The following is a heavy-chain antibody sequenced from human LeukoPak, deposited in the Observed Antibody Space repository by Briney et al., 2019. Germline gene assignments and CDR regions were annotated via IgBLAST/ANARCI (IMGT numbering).Heavy chain of an antibody. V-gene: IGHV3-23*01. D-gene: IGHD5-18*01. CDR3: AKEMRGYSYGYSFDY. Sequence: GGSLRLSCAASGFTFSTYVMTWVRQAPGRGLEWVSGISYSGTSTYYADSVKGRFTISRDNSKNTLYLQMNSLRAEDTAVYYCAKEMRGYSYGYSFDYWGQGTLVTVSS. CDR2: ISYSGTST. CDR1: GFTFSTYV. J-gene: IGHJ4*02.